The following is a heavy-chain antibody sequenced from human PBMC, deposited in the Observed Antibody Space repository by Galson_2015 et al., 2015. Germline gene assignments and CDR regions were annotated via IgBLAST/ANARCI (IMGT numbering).Heavy chain of an antibody. D-gene: IGHD3/OR15-3a*01. J-gene: IGHJ3*01. V-gene: IGHV3-11*01. CDR1: GYTFSDYY. Sequence: SLKLSCKASGYTFSDYYVSWIRQAPGQGLEWVSYISSSGSTIYYADSVKGRFTISRDNAKNSLYLQMNSLRAEDTAVYYCARATGFLDHFDFWGQGTMVTVSS. CDR3: ARATGFLDHFDF. CDR2: ISSSGSTI.